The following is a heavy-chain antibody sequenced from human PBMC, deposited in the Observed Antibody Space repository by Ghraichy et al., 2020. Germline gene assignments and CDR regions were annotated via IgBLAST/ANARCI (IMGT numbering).Heavy chain of an antibody. Sequence: ASVKVSCKASGYTFTSYYMHWVRQAPGQGLEWMGIINPSGGSTSYAQKFQGRVTMTRDTSTSTVYMELSSLRSEDTAVYYCARVAPYYDSSGYYYAVFDYWGQGTLVTVSS. V-gene: IGHV1-46*01. CDR2: INPSGGST. CDR1: GYTFTSYY. D-gene: IGHD3-22*01. CDR3: ARVAPYYDSSGYYYAVFDY. J-gene: IGHJ4*02.